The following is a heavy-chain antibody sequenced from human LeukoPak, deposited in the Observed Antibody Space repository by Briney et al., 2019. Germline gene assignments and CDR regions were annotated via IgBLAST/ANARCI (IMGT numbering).Heavy chain of an antibody. J-gene: IGHJ4*02. Sequence: PGGSLRLSCAASGFTFRSYGIHWVRQAPGKGLEWVSYNSGTSDNIYYTDSVKGRFTISRDNAKNSLYLQMNGLGAEDTAVYYCARDRYSGYEFDYWGQGTLVTVS. CDR2: NSGTSDNI. CDR3: ARDRYSGYEFDY. D-gene: IGHD5-12*01. V-gene: IGHV3-48*04. CDR1: GFTFRSYG.